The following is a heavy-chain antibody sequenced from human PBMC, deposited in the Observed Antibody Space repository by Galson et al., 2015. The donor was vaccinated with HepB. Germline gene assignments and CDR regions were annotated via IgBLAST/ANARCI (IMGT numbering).Heavy chain of an antibody. V-gene: IGHV3-30*18. J-gene: IGHJ6*02. CDR1: GFTFSSYG. D-gene: IGHD2-21*01. CDR2: ISYDGSSQ. Sequence: SLRLSCAASGFTFSSYGIHWVRQAPGKGLEWVAVISYDGSSQWYADSVVGRFTISRDNSKNTLYLQMNSLRAEDTAVYYCAKGIWNTGHGHAYYGIDVWGQGTTVTVSS. CDR3: AKGIWNTGHGHAYYGIDV.